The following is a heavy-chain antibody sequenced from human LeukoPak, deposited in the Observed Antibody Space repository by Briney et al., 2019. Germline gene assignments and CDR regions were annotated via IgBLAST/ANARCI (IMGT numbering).Heavy chain of an antibody. CDR1: GGYIITSGPY. D-gene: IGHD4-23*01. Sequence: SETLSLTCTVSGGYIITSGPYWGWFRQPPGKGLGWIGSIYYTGVTSTNPFFRSRMSISVDTSKNQFSLNLTSVTAADAAVYYCARERSSSGGHSWFDPWGQGTLVTVSS. J-gene: IGHJ5*02. V-gene: IGHV4-39*07. CDR2: IYYTGVT. CDR3: ARERSSSGGHSWFDP.